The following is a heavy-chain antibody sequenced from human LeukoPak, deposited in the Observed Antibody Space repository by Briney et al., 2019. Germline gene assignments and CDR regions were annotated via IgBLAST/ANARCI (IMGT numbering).Heavy chain of an antibody. V-gene: IGHV3-33*06. J-gene: IGHJ6*03. CDR3: AKGPYVDTAMVDSGYYYYMDV. CDR1: GFTFSSYG. CDR2: IWYDGSNK. Sequence: PGGSLRLSCAASGFTFSSYGMHWVRQAPGKGLEWVAVIWYDGSNKYYADSVKGRFTISRDNSKNTLYLQMNSLRAEDTAVYYCAKGPYVDTAMVDSGYYYYMDVWGKGTTVTVSS. D-gene: IGHD5-18*01.